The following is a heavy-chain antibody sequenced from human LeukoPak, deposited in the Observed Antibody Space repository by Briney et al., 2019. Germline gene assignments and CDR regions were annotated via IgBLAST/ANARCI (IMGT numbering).Heavy chain of an antibody. D-gene: IGHD4-17*01. Sequence: GGSLRLSCAASGFTFSSYAMHWVRQAPGKGLEWVTVISYDGSNKYYADSVKGRFTISRDNSKNTLYLQMNSLRAEDTAVYYCARDTDTVTTILDYWGQGTLVTVSS. CDR1: GFTFSSYA. CDR3: ARDTDTVTTILDY. CDR2: ISYDGSNK. V-gene: IGHV3-30-3*01. J-gene: IGHJ4*02.